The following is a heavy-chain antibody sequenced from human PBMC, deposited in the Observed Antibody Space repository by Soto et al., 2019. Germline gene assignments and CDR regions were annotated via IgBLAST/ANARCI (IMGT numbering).Heavy chain of an antibody. CDR3: ARGQYYYDSSGYLLDYGMDV. D-gene: IGHD3-22*01. CDR2: IYYSGSS. J-gene: IGHJ6*02. V-gene: IGHV4-31*03. Sequence: SETLSLTCIVSGGSISSGGYYWSWIRQHPGKGLKWIGYIYYSGSSHYNPSLKSRVTISGDTSKNQFSLKLSSVTAADTAVYYCARGQYYYDSSGYLLDYGMDVWGQGTTVTVSS. CDR1: GGSISSGGYY.